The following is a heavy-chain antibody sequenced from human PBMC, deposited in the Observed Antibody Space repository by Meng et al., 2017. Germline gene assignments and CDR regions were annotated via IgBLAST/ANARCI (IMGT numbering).Heavy chain of an antibody. V-gene: IGHV3-53*01. Sequence: AVLEGGLIQPGGSLSFSSSGSGFAVTPCYMSWVRKVTGKGLEWVSVIYSGGRAYYADSVTGRFSICTDNYKTTLYLTLTSLRAEDTTVFFCARDSRSGLYHNYWGQGTLVTVSS. CDR3: ARDSRSGLYHNY. D-gene: IGHD6-19*01. CDR2: IYSGGRA. CDR1: GFAVTPCY. J-gene: IGHJ4*02.